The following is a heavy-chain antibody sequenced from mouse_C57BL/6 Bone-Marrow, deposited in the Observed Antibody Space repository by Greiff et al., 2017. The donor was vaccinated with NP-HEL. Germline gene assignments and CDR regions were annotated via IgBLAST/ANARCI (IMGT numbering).Heavy chain of an antibody. CDR3: ARARDYYGSSPWYFDV. D-gene: IGHD1-1*01. CDR1: GFTFSSYG. J-gene: IGHJ1*03. CDR2: ISSGGSYT. Sequence: EVQGVESGGDLVKPGGSLKLSCAASGFTFSSYGMSWVRQTPDKRLEWVATISSGGSYTYYPDSVKGRFTISRDNAKNTLYLQMSSLKSEDTAMYYCARARDYYGSSPWYFDVWGTGTTVTVSS. V-gene: IGHV5-6*01.